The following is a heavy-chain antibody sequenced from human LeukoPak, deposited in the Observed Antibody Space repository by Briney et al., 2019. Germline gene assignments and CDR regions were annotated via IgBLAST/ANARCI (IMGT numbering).Heavy chain of an antibody. CDR1: GFSFRRYA. V-gene: IGHV3-30*04. CDR3: ARDGGGDYFDY. J-gene: IGHJ4*02. D-gene: IGHD3-16*01. Sequence: PGRSLRLSCAASGFSFRRYAMHWVRQAPGKGLEWMTVISCDGSNTYYIDSVKGRFTISRDNSKNTLFLLMNSLRPEDTAMYYCARDGGGDYFDYWGQGTLVTVSS. CDR2: ISCDGSNT.